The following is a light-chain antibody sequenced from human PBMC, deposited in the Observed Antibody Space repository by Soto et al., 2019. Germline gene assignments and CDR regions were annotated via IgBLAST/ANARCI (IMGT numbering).Light chain of an antibody. V-gene: IGKV1-5*01. CDR1: QSIDNW. Sequence: DLQMTQSPSTLSASVGDRVTITCRASQSIDNWLAWYQQKPGKAPKVLIYAASTLKSGVPSRFSGTGSGTEFALTISSLQPDDFATYYCQQHDGYFGQGTKLEIK. CDR3: QQHDGY. CDR2: AAS. J-gene: IGKJ2*01.